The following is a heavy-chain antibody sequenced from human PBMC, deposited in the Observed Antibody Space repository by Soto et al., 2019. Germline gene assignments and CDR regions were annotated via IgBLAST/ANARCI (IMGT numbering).Heavy chain of an antibody. J-gene: IGHJ6*02. V-gene: IGHV3-48*02. CDR2: ISSSSSTI. CDR1: GFTFSSYS. Sequence: GGSLRLSCAASGFTFSSYSMNWVRQAPGKGLEWVSYISSSSSTIYYADSVKGRFTISRDNAKNSLYLQMNSLRDEDTAVYYCATPVSGSSWENYYYYYGMDVWGQGTTVTVSS. D-gene: IGHD6-13*01. CDR3: ATPVSGSSWENYYYYYGMDV.